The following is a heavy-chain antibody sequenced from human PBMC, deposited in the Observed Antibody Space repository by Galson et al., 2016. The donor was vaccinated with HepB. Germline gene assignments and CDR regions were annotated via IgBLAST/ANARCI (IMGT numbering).Heavy chain of an antibody. J-gene: IGHJ4*02. CDR3: ARDRGGGAPKLVIFDY. V-gene: IGHV3-21*01. D-gene: IGHD3-16*01. CDR2: ISYSSSYM. CDR1: GFTFSSYS. Sequence: SLRLSCAASGFTFSSYSMHWVRQAPGKGLEWVSSISYSSSYMPYADAVKGRFTISRDNAKNSLYRQMNSLEAEDTAVYFCARDRGGGAPKLVIFDYWGQGTLVTVSS.